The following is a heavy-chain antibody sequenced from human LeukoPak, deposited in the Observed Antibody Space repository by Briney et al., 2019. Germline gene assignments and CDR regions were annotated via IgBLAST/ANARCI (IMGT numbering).Heavy chain of an antibody. CDR2: IYPGDSDT. CDR3: ARTTEYYYDSSGYYY. J-gene: IGHJ4*02. CDR1: GYSLTSYW. V-gene: IGHV5-51*01. D-gene: IGHD3-22*01. Sequence: GEALKNSCKGSGYSLTSYWIGWVGQMAGKGLEWMGIIYPGDSDTRYSPSFQGQVTISADKSISTAYLQWSSLKASDTAMYYCARTTEYYYDSSGYYYWGQGTLVTVSS.